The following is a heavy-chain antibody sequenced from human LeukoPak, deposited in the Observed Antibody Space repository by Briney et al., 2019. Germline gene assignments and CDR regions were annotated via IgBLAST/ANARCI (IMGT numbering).Heavy chain of an antibody. D-gene: IGHD3-9*01. CDR2: ISGSGGST. CDR1: GFTFSSYG. V-gene: IGHV3-23*01. J-gene: IGHJ4*02. CDR3: AKDIDDILTGSGGYGFDY. Sequence: PGGTLRLSCAASGFTFSSYGMSWVRQAPGKGLEWVSAISGSGGSTYYADSVKGRFTISRDNSENTLYLQMNSLRAEDTAVYYCAKDIDDILTGSGGYGFDYWGQGTLVTVSS.